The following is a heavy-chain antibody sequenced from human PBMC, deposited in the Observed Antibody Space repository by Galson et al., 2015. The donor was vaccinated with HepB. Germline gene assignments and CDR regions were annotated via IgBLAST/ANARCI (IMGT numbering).Heavy chain of an antibody. J-gene: IGHJ3*02. CDR2: INAGNGNT. D-gene: IGHD6-19*01. V-gene: IGHV1-3*01. CDR1: GYTFTSYA. CDR3: ARAESAVAAMAFDI. Sequence: SCKASGYTFTSYAMHWVRQAPGQRLEWMGWINAGNGNTKYSQKFQGRVTITRDTSASTAYMELSSLRSEDTAVYYCARAESAVAAMAFDIWGQGTMVTVSS.